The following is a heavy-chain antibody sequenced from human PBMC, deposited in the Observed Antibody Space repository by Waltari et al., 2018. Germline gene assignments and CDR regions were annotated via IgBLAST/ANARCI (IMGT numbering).Heavy chain of an antibody. J-gene: IGHJ4*02. D-gene: IGHD1-26*01. V-gene: IGHV3-9*01. Sequence: EVQLVASGGGLVQPGRSLRLSCAASGFTLDDFAMHWVRQAPGMGLEWLSGISWNSGSIGYADSVKGRFTISRDNAKKSLYLQMNSLRAEDTALYYCAKDGEWELQYYFDYWGQGTLVTVSS. CDR2: ISWNSGSI. CDR1: GFTLDDFA. CDR3: AKDGEWELQYYFDY.